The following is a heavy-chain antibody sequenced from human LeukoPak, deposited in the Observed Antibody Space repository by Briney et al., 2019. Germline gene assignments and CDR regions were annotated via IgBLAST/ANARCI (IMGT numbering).Heavy chain of an antibody. J-gene: IGHJ4*02. Sequence: TLSLTCAVSGGSISSGGYSWSWIRQPPGKGLEWIGYIYHSGSTYYNPSLKSRVTISVDRSKNQFSLKLSSVTAADTAVYYCARGIVGSATFDYWGQGTLVTVSS. CDR2: IYHSGST. CDR1: GGSISSGGYS. V-gene: IGHV4-30-2*01. CDR3: ARGIVGSATFDY. D-gene: IGHD3-10*01.